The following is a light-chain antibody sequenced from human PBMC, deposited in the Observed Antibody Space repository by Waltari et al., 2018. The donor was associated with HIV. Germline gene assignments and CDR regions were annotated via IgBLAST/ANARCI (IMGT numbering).Light chain of an antibody. Sequence: SYELAQPLSVSVALGQTARITCGGNSIGSKSVHWYQQRPGQAPVLVIYRDNNRPSGIPVRFSGASSGNTATLTISRAQAGDESDYYCQIWDSSTVVFGGGTKLTGL. CDR1: SIGSKS. J-gene: IGLJ2*01. CDR3: QIWDSSTVV. V-gene: IGLV3-9*01. CDR2: RDN.